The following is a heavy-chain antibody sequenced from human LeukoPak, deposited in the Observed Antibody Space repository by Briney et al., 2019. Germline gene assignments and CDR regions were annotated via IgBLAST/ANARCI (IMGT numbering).Heavy chain of an antibody. CDR3: ASVVIDDSSGYLAY. D-gene: IGHD3-22*01. CDR1: GYTFTGYY. CDR2: INPNSGGT. J-gene: IGHJ4*02. V-gene: IGHV1-2*02. Sequence: ASVKVSCKASGYTFTGYYMHWVRQAPGQGLEWMGWINPNSGGTNYAQKFQGRVTMTRDTSISTAYMELSSLRSEDTAVYYCASVVIDDSSGYLAYWGQGTLVTVSS.